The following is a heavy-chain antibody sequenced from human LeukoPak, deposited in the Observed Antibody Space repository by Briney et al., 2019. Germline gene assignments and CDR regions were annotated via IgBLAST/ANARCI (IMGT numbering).Heavy chain of an antibody. CDR1: GITFSSYS. J-gene: IGHJ4*02. Sequence: GGSLRLSSAASGITFSSYSMNWVRQAPGKGLEWVSYISSSSSTIYYADSVKGRFTISRDNAKNSLYLQMNSLRAEDTAVYYCARRDDYVWGSYPNYFDYWGQGTLVTVSS. V-gene: IGHV3-48*01. D-gene: IGHD3-16*02. CDR3: ARRDDYVWGSYPNYFDY. CDR2: ISSSSSTI.